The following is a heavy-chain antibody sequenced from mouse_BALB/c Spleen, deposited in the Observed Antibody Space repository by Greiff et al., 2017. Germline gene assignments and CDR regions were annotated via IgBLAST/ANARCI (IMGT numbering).Heavy chain of an antibody. V-gene: IGHV1-7*01. CDR2: INPSTGYT. CDR1: GYTFTSYW. J-gene: IGHJ1*01. Sequence: QVQLQQSGAELAKPGASVKMSCKASGYTFTSYWMHWVKQRPGQGLEWIGYINPSTGYTEYNQKFKDKATLTADKSSSTAYMQLSSLTSEDSAVYYCAGDGYFDVWGAGTTVTVSS. CDR3: AGDGYFDV.